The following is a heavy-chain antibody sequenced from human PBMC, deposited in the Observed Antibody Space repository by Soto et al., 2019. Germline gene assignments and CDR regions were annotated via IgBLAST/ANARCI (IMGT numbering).Heavy chain of an antibody. CDR3: AKGATVTYYDFWSGYYNTPYYFAY. J-gene: IGHJ4*02. V-gene: IGHV3-9*01. D-gene: IGHD3-3*01. CDR2: ISWNSGSI. CDR1: GFTFDDYA. Sequence: GGSLRLSCEASGFTFDDYAMHWVRQAQGKGLDWVSGISWNSGSIGYADSVKGRFTISRDNAKNSLYLQMNSLRAEDTALYYCAKGATVTYYDFWSGYYNTPYYFAYWGQGTLVTVSS.